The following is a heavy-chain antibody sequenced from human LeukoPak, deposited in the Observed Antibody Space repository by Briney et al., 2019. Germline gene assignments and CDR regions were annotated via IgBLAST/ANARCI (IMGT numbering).Heavy chain of an antibody. CDR3: TRSSANLIDY. Sequence: PSETLSLTCTVSGGSISSYYWSWTRQPPGKGLEWIGYIYYSGSTNYNPSLKSRVTISVDTSKNQFSLKLSSVTAADTAVYYCTRSSANLIDYWGQGTLVTVSS. J-gene: IGHJ4*02. V-gene: IGHV4-59*01. CDR1: GGSISSYY. CDR2: IYYSGST.